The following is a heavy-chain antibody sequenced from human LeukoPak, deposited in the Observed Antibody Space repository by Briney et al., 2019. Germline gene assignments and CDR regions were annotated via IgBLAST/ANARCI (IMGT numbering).Heavy chain of an antibody. CDR1: GFTFSSSW. V-gene: IGHV3-7*01. CDR2: IKQDGSEK. CDR3: ARDLYYYGSGSYSYFDY. Sequence: GVSLRLSCAASGFTFSSSWMSCVRQAPGKGLEWVANIKQDGSEKYSVDSEKGRFTISRDNAKNSLYLQMNSLRDEDTAVYYCARDLYYYGSGSYSYFDYWGQGTLVTVSS. J-gene: IGHJ4*02. D-gene: IGHD3-10*01.